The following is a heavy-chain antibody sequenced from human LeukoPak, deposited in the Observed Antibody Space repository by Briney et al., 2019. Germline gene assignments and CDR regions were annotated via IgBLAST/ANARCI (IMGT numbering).Heavy chain of an antibody. CDR1: GLTFSSDG. CDR3: AKDVLAAAGTVPIDY. D-gene: IGHD6-13*01. CDR2: ISYDGSNK. J-gene: IGHJ4*02. Sequence: VGTLRLSCAASGLTFSSDGMHWVRQAPGKGLEWMAVISYDGSNKYYADSVKGRFTISRDNSKNTLYLQMNSLRAEATAVYYCAKDVLAAAGTVPIDYWGQGTLVTVSS. V-gene: IGHV3-30*18.